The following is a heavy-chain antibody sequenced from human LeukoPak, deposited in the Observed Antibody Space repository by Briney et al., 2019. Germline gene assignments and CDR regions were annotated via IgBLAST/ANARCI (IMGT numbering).Heavy chain of an antibody. V-gene: IGHV4-39*01. CDR3: ARKRLGGYYLAY. D-gene: IGHD3-22*01. CDR1: GGSISTSNYY. Sequence: SETLSLTCTVSGGSISTSNYYWGWIRQPPGKGLEWIGSIYYSGSTYYNPSLKSRVTISVDTSKNQFSLKLSSVTAADTAVYYCARKRLGGYYLAYWGQGTLVTVSS. CDR2: IYYSGST. J-gene: IGHJ4*02.